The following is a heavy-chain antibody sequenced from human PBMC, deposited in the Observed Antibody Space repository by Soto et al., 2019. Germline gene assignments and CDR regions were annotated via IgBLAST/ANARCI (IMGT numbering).Heavy chain of an antibody. CDR3: AKASERITMIVVVFDY. D-gene: IGHD3-22*01. V-gene: IGHV3-23*01. CDR1: GFTFSSYA. Sequence: GGSLRLSCAASGFTFSSYAMSWVRQAPGKGLEWVSAISGSGGSTYYADSVKGRFTISRDNSKNTLYLQMNSLRAEDTAVYYCAKASERITMIVVVFDYWGQGTLVTVSS. J-gene: IGHJ4*02. CDR2: ISGSGGST.